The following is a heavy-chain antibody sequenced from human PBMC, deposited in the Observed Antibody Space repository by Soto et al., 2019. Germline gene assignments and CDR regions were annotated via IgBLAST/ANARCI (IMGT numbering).Heavy chain of an antibody. D-gene: IGHD6-6*01. V-gene: IGHV2-5*02. CDR2: IYWDDDK. CDR1: GFSLSTSGVG. J-gene: IGHJ5*02. CDR3: AHRDLSIAAAGFAP. Sequence: QITLKESGPTLVKPTQTLTLTCTFSGFSLSTSGVGVGWIRRPQEKALEWFALIYWDDDKRYSPSLKSRPAITKDTSKNQVVLTMTNMDPVHTATYYCAHRDLSIAAAGFAPWGQGTLVTVSS.